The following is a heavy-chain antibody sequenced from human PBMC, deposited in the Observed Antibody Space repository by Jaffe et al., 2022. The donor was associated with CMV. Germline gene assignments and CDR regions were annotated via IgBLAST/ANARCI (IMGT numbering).Heavy chain of an antibody. J-gene: IGHJ4*02. CDR2: ISGSGGST. CDR1: GFTFSSYA. V-gene: IGHV3-23*01. D-gene: IGHD3-3*01. CDR3: AKTGRFLEWLPYYFDY. Sequence: EVQLLESGGGLVQPGGSLRLSCAASGFTFSSYAMSWVRQAPGKGLEWVSAISGSGGSTYYADSVKGRFTISRDNSKNTLYLQMNSLRAEDTAVYYCAKTGRFLEWLPYYFDYWGQGTLVTVSS.